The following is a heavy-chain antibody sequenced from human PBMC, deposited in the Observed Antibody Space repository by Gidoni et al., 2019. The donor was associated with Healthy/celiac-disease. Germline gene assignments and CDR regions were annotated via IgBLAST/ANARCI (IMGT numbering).Heavy chain of an antibody. J-gene: IGHJ5*02. V-gene: IGHV1-69*01. CDR3: ARVVTPGVVNNWFDP. Sequence: QVQLVQSGAEVKAPGSSVNVSCKASGGTFSSYAISWVRQAPGQGLEWMGGIIPIFGTTNYAQKFQGRVTITADESTSTAYMELSSLRSEDTAVYYCARVVTPGVVNNWFDPWGQGTLVTVSS. CDR1: GGTFSSYA. D-gene: IGHD2-15*01. CDR2: IIPIFGTT.